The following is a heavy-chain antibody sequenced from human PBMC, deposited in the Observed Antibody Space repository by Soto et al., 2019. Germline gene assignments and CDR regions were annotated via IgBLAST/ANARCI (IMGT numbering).Heavy chain of an antibody. CDR1: GFTFSSYS. J-gene: IGHJ4*02. CDR2: ISSSSSYI. D-gene: IGHD3-16*02. CDR3: ARDPKYDYVWGSYRTFDY. Sequence: EVQLVESGGGLVKPGGSLRLSCAASGFTFSSYSMNWVRQAPGKGLEWVSSISSSSSYIYYADSVKGRFTISRDNAKNSLYLQMNSVRAEDTAVYYCARDPKYDYVWGSYRTFDYWGQGTLVTVSS. V-gene: IGHV3-21*01.